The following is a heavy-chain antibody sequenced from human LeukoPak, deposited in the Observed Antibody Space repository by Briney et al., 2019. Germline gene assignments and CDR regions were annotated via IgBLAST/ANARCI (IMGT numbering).Heavy chain of an antibody. V-gene: IGHV4-38-2*02. J-gene: IGHJ5*02. CDR2: IYHSGST. CDR3: ARGNAGSKTPFDP. CDR1: AYSISSGYY. D-gene: IGHD2-8*01. Sequence: SETLSLTCTVSAYSISSGYYWGWIRQPPGKGLEWIGSIYHSGSTYYNPSLKSRVTISVDTSKNQFSLKLSSVTAADTAVYYCARGNAGSKTPFDPWGLGTLVTVSS.